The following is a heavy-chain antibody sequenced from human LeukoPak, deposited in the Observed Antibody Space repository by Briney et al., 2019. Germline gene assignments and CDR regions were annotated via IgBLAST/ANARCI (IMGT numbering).Heavy chain of an antibody. D-gene: IGHD2/OR15-2a*01. J-gene: IGHJ4*02. CDR1: GGSISSSY. V-gene: IGHV4-4*09. Sequence: SETLSLTCTVSGGSISSSYWSWIRQAPGEGLECIGYIYISGDTNSNPSLKSRGTLSLDTSKNQFSLRLTSVTAADTAVYYCARGARIFDSWGPGTLVTVSS. CDR2: IYISGDT. CDR3: ARGARIFDS.